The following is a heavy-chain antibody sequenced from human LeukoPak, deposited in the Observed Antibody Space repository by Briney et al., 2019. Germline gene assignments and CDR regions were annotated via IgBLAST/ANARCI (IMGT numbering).Heavy chain of an antibody. CDR1: GFTFSSYW. CDR3: ARKNRVQGFDY. Sequence: GGSLRLSCAASGFTFSSYWMSWVRQAPGKGLEWVANIKQDGSEKYYVDSVRGRFTISTDNAKNSLYLQMNSLRAEDTAVYYCARKNRVQGFDYWGQGTMVTVSS. J-gene: IGHJ4*02. D-gene: IGHD1-14*01. V-gene: IGHV3-7*01. CDR2: IKQDGSEK.